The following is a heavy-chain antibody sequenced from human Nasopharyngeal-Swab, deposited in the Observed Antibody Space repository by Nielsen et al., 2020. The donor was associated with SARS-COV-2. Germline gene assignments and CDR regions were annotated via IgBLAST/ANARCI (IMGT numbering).Heavy chain of an antibody. V-gene: IGHV3-53*05. J-gene: IGHJ4*02. CDR2: TEIGGIT. CDR3: ARDAPAHYGAFY. D-gene: IGHD4-17*01. CDR1: GFIVRSTY. Sequence: GGSLRLSCAVSGFIVRSTYMSWVRQAPGKGLEWVSVTEIGGITHYADSVKGRFTISRDSSKNTLYLQMDSLRGEDTAVYYCARDAPAHYGAFYWGRGTLVTVSS.